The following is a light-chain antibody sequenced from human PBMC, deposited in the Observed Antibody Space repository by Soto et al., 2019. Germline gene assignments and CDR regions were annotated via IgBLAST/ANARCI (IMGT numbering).Light chain of an antibody. V-gene: IGLV2-14*01. Sequence: QSVLTQPASVSGSPGQSITISCTGTSSDVGNYNYVSWYQLHPGKAPKLMIYEVTNRPSGVSDRFSGSKSGNTASLTVSGLQAEDEGDYYCSSYVRSSSSWVFGGGTKLTVL. J-gene: IGLJ3*02. CDR3: SSYVRSSSSWV. CDR2: EVT. CDR1: SSDVGNYNY.